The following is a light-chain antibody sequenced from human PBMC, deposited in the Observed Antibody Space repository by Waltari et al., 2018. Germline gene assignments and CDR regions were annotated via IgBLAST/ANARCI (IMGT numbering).Light chain of an antibody. CDR3: ATWDDSLNGRV. Sequence: FVLTQPPLPSGPPGQRVTISCPGISHNIGRTTVTWYQQLPGTAPKPLIYANHHRPSGVPDRFSASKSDTSASLAISGLQSEDEADYFCATWDDSLNGRVFGGGTKLAVL. J-gene: IGLJ3*02. CDR1: SHNIGRTT. V-gene: IGLV1-44*01. CDR2: ANH.